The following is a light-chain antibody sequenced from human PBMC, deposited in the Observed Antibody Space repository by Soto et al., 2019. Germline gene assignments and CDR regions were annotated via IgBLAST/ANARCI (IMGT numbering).Light chain of an antibody. CDR3: QSYDSSSVV. CDR2: GNI. CDR1: SSNIGAGYD. Sequence: QAVVTQPPSVSGAPGQRVTISCTGNSSNIGAGYDVHWYQQLPGTAPKLLIYGNIKRPSGVPDRFSGSKSGTSASLAITGLQAADEADFFCQSYDSSSVVFGGGTKLTVL. V-gene: IGLV1-40*01. J-gene: IGLJ2*01.